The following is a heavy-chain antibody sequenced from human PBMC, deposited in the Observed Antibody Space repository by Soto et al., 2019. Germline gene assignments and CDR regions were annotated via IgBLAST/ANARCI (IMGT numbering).Heavy chain of an antibody. CDR2: ISAYNGNT. CDR1: GYTFTSYG. V-gene: IGHV1-18*01. J-gene: IGHJ6*02. Sequence: ASVKVSCKASGYTFTSYGISWVRQAPGQGLEWMGWISAYNGNTNYAQKLQGRVTMTTDTSTSTAYMELRSLRSDDTAVYYCAREGFWSGYYMFYGVPPPKDYGMDVWGQGTTVTVSS. D-gene: IGHD3-3*01. CDR3: AREGFWSGYYMFYGVPPPKDYGMDV.